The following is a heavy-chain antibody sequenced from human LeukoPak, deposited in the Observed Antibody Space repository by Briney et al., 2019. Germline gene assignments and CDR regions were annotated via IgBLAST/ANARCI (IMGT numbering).Heavy chain of an antibody. Sequence: SETLSLTCTVSGGSISSYYWSWIRQPPGKGLEWIGYIYYSGSTNYNPSLKSRVTISVDTSKNQFSLKLSSVTAADTAVYYCARALCLGSYSPGVYWGQGTLVTVSS. CDR1: GGSISSYY. CDR3: ARALCLGSYSPGVY. V-gene: IGHV4-59*01. CDR2: IYYSGST. J-gene: IGHJ4*02. D-gene: IGHD3-10*02.